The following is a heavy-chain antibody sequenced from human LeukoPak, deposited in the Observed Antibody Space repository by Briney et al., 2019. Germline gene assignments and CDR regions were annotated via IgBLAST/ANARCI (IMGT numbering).Heavy chain of an antibody. CDR2: ISSSSYI. V-gene: IGHV3-21*01. D-gene: IGHD6-6*01. J-gene: IGHJ4*02. CDR3: ARDSMSSSSRRFADFDY. CDR1: GFTFSSYS. Sequence: GGSLRLSCAASGFTFSSYSMNWVRQAPGKGLEWVSSISSSSYIYYADSVKGRFTISRDNAKNSLYLQMNSLRAEDTAVYYCARDSMSSSSRRFADFDYWGQGTLVTVSS.